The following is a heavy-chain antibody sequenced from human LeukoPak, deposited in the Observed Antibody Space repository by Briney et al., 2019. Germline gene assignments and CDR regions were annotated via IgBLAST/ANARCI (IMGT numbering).Heavy chain of an antibody. CDR2: IRSKANSYAT. CDR3: TRWWWDPRVGGYYYYMDV. CDR1: GFIFSGSA. Sequence: GGSLKLSCAASGFIFSGSAMHWVRPASGKGLEWVGRIRSKANSYATAYAASVKGRFTISRDDSKNTAYLQMNSLKTEDTAVYYCTRWWWDPRVGGYYYYMDVWGKGTTVTISS. D-gene: IGHD2-21*01. V-gene: IGHV3-73*01. J-gene: IGHJ6*03.